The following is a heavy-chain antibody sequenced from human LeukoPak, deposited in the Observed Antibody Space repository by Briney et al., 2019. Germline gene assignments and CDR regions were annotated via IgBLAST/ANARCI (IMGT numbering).Heavy chain of an antibody. CDR2: INSYSGAT. J-gene: IGHJ4*02. CDR1: GYTFINYQ. Sequence: ASVKVSCRPSGYTFINYQIHWVRQAAGQGLEGMGRINSYSGATIFAQKFQGRVTMTRDTSINTAHMELSSLEFDDTAVYYCARTWWTEACSSSSCFTPDFDYWGQGTPVTVSS. CDR3: ARTWWTEACSSSSCFTPDFDY. V-gene: IGHV1-2*06. D-gene: IGHD2-2*02.